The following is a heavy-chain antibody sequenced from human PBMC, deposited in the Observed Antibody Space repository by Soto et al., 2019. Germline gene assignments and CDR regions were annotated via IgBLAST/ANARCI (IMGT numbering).Heavy chain of an antibody. D-gene: IGHD5-18*01. CDR1: VFTFISYG. V-gene: IGHV3-30*18. CDR3: AKVRGYSYGSPPYDY. J-gene: IGHJ4*02. Sequence: GWSLRLSCASSVFTFISYGMHWVRQAPGKGLEWVAVISYDGSNKYYADSVKGRFTISRDNSKNTLYLQMNSLRAEDTAVYYCAKVRGYSYGSPPYDYWGQGTLVTVSS. CDR2: ISYDGSNK.